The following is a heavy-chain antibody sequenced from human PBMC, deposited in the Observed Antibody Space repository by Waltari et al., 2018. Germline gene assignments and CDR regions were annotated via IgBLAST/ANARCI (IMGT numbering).Heavy chain of an antibody. CDR1: GFTFSSYG. CDR2: INHDESSE. CDR3: AKLGATSVDY. J-gene: IGHJ4*02. V-gene: IGHV3-30*02. D-gene: IGHD1-26*01. Sequence: QVQLVESGGGVVEPGGSLRLSCEGSGFTFSSYGIHWVRQPPGKGLEWVAFINHDESSENYGDSVKGRCTISRDNSKNTLYLQMNSLRAEDTAVYYCAKLGATSVDYWGQGTLVTVSS.